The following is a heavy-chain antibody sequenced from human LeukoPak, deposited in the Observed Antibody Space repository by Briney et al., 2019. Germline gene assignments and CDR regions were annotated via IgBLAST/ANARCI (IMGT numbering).Heavy chain of an antibody. CDR1: GGSFSSYY. CDR3: AGTVDTAMVTDWYFDL. D-gene: IGHD5-18*01. V-gene: IGHV4-59*01. Sequence: SETLSLTCAVYGGSFSSYYWSWIRQPPGKGLEWIGYIYYSGSTNNNPSLKSRVTISVDTSKNQFSLKLSSVTAADTAVYYCAGTVDTAMVTDWYFDLWGRGTLVTVSS. CDR2: IYYSGST. J-gene: IGHJ2*01.